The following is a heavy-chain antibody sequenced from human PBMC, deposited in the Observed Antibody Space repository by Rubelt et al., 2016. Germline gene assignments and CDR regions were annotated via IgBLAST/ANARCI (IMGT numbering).Heavy chain of an antibody. CDR3: AIEGGGGACGY. V-gene: IGHV1-18*01. Sequence: VQVVQSGTEVKKPGASVKVSCKASGYTFTSHGISWVRQAPVRGLEWMGWISGYIGNTMYAKKFQGRVTVTTDKAPVERVRGVIRLESVGRGVYYGAIEGGGGACGYWGQGTRGTVST. CDR2: ISGYIGNT. CDR1: GYTFTSHG. J-gene: IGHJ4*02. D-gene: IGHD3-16*01.